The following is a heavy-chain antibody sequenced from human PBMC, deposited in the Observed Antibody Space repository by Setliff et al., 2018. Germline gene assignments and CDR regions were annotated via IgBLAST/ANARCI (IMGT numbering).Heavy chain of an antibody. V-gene: IGHV4-38-2*01. CDR2: IYHSGST. J-gene: IGHJ4*02. CDR1: GYSISSGYY. Sequence: PSETLSLTCAVSGYSISSGYYWGWIRQPPGKGLEWIGSIYHSGSTYYNPSLKSRVTISVDTFKNQFSLKLSSVTAADTAVYYCARVPGGRFDYWGQGTLVTAPQ. CDR3: ARVPGGRFDY. D-gene: IGHD1-26*01.